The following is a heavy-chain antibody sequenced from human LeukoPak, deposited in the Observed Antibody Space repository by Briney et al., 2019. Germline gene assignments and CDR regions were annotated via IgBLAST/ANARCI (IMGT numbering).Heavy chain of an antibody. D-gene: IGHD6-13*01. CDR3: ARVLGGSWYRFDY. V-gene: IGHV4-59*01. Sequence: SETLSLTCTVSGGSISSYYWSWIRQPPGKGLEWIGYIYYSGSTNYNHSLKSRVTISVDTSKNQFSLKLSSVTAADTAVYYCARVLGGSWYRFDYWGQGTLVTVSS. CDR2: IYYSGST. J-gene: IGHJ4*02. CDR1: GGSISSYY.